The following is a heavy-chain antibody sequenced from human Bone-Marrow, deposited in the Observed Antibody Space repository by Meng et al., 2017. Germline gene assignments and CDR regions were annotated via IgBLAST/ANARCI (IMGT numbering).Heavy chain of an antibody. Sequence: QVQLQESGPGLVKPSQTLSLTCTGSGGSIRSGDSYWSWIRQPPGKGLEWIGYIYYTGTTYYNPSLKSRLTISVDTSKNQFSLNLTSVTAADTAVYYCARDTDFWSASNWFDPWGPGTLVTVSS. CDR1: GGSIRSGDSY. J-gene: IGHJ5*02. D-gene: IGHD3-3*01. V-gene: IGHV4-30-4*08. CDR2: IYYTGTT. CDR3: ARDTDFWSASNWFDP.